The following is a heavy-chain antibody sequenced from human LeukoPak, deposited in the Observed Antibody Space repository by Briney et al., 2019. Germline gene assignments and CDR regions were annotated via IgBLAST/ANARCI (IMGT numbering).Heavy chain of an antibody. J-gene: IGHJ4*02. CDR2: IYYSGST. D-gene: IGHD2-15*01. V-gene: IGHV4-39*07. CDR3: ARDSLHSTPDY. CDR1: GGSISSSSYY. Sequence: PSETLSLTCTVSGGSISSSSYYWGWIRQPPGKGLEWIGSIYYSGSTYYNPSLKSRVTISVDTSKNQFSLKLSSVTAADTAVYYCARDSLHSTPDYWGQGTLVTVSS.